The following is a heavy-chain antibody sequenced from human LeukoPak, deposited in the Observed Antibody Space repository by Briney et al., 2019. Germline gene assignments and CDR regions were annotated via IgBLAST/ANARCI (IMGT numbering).Heavy chain of an antibody. D-gene: IGHD1-1*01. Sequence: PGESLKISCKGSGYIFTSYWIGWVRQLPGKGLEWMGIIYPGDSDTRYSPSFQGQVTISADKSISTAYLQWSSLKAPDTAMYYCASLSVRTNSAGFDYWGQGTLVTVSS. CDR1: GYIFTSYW. CDR3: ASLSVRTNSAGFDY. J-gene: IGHJ4*02. V-gene: IGHV5-51*01. CDR2: IYPGDSDT.